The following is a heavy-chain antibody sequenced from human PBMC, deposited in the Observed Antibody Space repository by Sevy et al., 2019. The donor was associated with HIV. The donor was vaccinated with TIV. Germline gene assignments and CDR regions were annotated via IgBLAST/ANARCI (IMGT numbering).Heavy chain of an antibody. D-gene: IGHD3-22*01. J-gene: IGHJ6*02. Sequence: ASVKVSCKASGYTFTGYYMHWVRQAPGQGLEWMGWINPNSGGTNYAQKFQGRVTMTRDTSISTAYMELSRLRSDDTAVYYCARPTRPHYYDSSIDVWGQGTTVTVSS. CDR2: INPNSGGT. CDR1: GYTFTGYY. V-gene: IGHV1-2*02. CDR3: ARPTRPHYYDSSIDV.